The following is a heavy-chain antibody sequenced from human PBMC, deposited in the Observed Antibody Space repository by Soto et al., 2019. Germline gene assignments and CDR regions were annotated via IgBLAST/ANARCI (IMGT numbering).Heavy chain of an antibody. CDR2: IKGDGSAK. CDR1: GFTFGNYW. CDR3: ARDVSPGSSGYYLDAIDI. J-gene: IGHJ3*02. V-gene: IGHV3-7*05. D-gene: IGHD6-25*01. Sequence: EVQLVESGGGLVQPGGSLRLSCAASGFTFGNYWMTWVRQAPGKGLGWVANIKGDGSAKSTLDSVRGRFTVSRDNAENSLCLQINILRAEDTALYYCARDVSPGSSGYYLDAIDIWGQGTMVTVS.